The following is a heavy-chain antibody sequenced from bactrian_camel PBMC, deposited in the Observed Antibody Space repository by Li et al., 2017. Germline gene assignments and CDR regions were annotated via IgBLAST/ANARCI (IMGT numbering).Heavy chain of an antibody. CDR2: VTKGGETT. V-gene: IGHV3S1*01. D-gene: IGHD2*01. CDR3: VTRSVDPCGISEGCFAY. CDR1: GFTFKTAW. J-gene: IGHJ4*01. Sequence: QLVESGGGLVQPGVSLRLSRAGSGFTFKTAWMYWVRQAPGKGLEWVSSVTKGGETTGYVDSVKGRFTISKDNAKNTVYLQMNSLKSEDTALYYCVTRSVDPCGISEGCFAYWGQGTQVTVS.